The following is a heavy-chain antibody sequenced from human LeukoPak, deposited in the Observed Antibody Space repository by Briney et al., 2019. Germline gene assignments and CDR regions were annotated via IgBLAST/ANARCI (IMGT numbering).Heavy chain of an antibody. CDR1: GFTFSSNG. CDR3: AKEEGYYYDSGGYYVEYFQH. CDR2: IWYDGSKK. D-gene: IGHD3-22*01. J-gene: IGHJ1*01. Sequence: GGSLRLSCAASGFTFSSNGMLWGRQAPGKGLEWVAVIWYDGSKKYYADAVKGRFTFSRDNSKNTLYLQMNSLRAEDTAVYYCAKEEGYYYDSGGYYVEYFQHWGQGTLVTVSS. V-gene: IGHV3-33*06.